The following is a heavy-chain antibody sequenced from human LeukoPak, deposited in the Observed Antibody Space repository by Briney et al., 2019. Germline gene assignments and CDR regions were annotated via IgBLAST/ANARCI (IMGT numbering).Heavy chain of an antibody. D-gene: IGHD7-27*01. J-gene: IGHJ6*03. V-gene: IGHV1-18*01. CDR1: GYTFTSYG. Sequence: ASVKVSCKASGYTFTSYGISWVRQAPGQGLEWMGWISAYNGNTNYAQKLQGRVTMTTDTSTSTAYMELRSLRSDDTAVYYCARKTGDQDYYYYMDVWGKGTTVTVSS. CDR2: ISAYNGNT. CDR3: ARKTGDQDYYYYMDV.